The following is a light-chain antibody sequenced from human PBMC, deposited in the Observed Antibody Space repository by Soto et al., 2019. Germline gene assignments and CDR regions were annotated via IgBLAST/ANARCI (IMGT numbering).Light chain of an antibody. Sequence: QSVLTQPASVSGSPGQSITISCTGTSSDVGGYNYVSWYQQHPGKAPKVMIYDVSNRPSGVSNRFSGSKSGNTASLTISVLQAEDEADYYCSSYTCSSTLVFGGGTQLTVL. CDR2: DVS. CDR1: SSDVGGYNY. J-gene: IGLJ7*01. CDR3: SSYTCSSTLV. V-gene: IGLV2-14*01.